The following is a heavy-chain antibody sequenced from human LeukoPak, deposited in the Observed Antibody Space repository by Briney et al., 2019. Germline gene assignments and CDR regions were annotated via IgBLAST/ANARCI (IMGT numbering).Heavy chain of an antibody. CDR1: GFTFSSYG. J-gene: IGHJ4*02. CDR3: AKSHVSTATGTGRYFDY. Sequence: PGGSLRLSCAASGFTFSSYGMHWVRQAPGKGLEWVAVIWYDGSNKYYADSVKGRFTISRDNSKHTVYLQMDSLRAEDTAVYYCAKSHVSTATGTGRYFDYWGQGTLVTVSS. CDR2: IWYDGSNK. D-gene: IGHD3-9*01. V-gene: IGHV3-33*06.